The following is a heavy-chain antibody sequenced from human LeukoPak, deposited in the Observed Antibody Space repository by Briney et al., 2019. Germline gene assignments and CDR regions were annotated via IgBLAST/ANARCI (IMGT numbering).Heavy chain of an antibody. CDR2: INHSGST. CDR1: GESFSGYY. V-gene: IGHV4-34*01. Sequence: PSETLSLTCAVYGESFSGYYWNWIRQPPGKGLEWIGEINHSGSTNCNPSLKSRVTISVDTSKSQYSLNLTSVTAADTAVYYCAREAARDQYYPGNPFHFDFWGQGTLVTVSS. CDR3: AREAARDQYYPGNPFHFDF. J-gene: IGHJ4*02. D-gene: IGHD2/OR15-2a*01.